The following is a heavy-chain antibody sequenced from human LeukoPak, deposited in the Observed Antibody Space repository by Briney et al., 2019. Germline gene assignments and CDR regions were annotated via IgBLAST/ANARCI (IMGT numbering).Heavy chain of an antibody. J-gene: IGHJ5*02. D-gene: IGHD2-2*02. Sequence: PSETLSLTCTVSGGSISSGSYYWSWIRQPAGKGLEWIGRIYTSGSTNYNPSLKSRVTISVDTSKNQFSLKLSSVTAADTAVYYCARTSPLYCSSTSCYTGLDWSDPWGQGTLVTVSS. CDR2: IYTSGST. V-gene: IGHV4-61*02. CDR3: ARTSPLYCSSTSCYTGLDWSDP. CDR1: GGSISSGSYY.